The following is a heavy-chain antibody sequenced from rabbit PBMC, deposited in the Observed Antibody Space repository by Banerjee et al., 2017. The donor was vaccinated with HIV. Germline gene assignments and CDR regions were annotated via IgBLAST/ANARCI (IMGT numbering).Heavy chain of an antibody. CDR2: IYAGGSGNT. V-gene: IGHV1S45*01. Sequence: EESGGDLVKPEGSLTLTCKASGFSFSSSYWICWVRQATGKGLEWIACIYAGGSGNTYYASWAKGRFTISKTSSTTVALQMTSLTAADTATCFCARGSAYAGAGYALWGQGTLVTVS. D-gene: IGHD4-2*01. CDR3: ARGSAYAGAGYAL. CDR1: GFSFSSSYW. J-gene: IGHJ6*01.